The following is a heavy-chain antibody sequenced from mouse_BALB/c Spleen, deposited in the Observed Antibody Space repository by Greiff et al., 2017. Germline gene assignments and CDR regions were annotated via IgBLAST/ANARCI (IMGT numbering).Heavy chain of an antibody. CDR1: GYTFTSYW. D-gene: IGHD2-4*01. V-gene: IGHV1-5*01. J-gene: IGHJ4*01. Sequence: VQLKQSGTVLARPGASVKMSCKASGYTFTSYWMHWVKQRPGQGLEWIGAIYPGNSDTSYNQKFKGKAKLTAVTSTSTAYMELSSLTNEDSAVYYCTREYDYYDAMDYWGQGTSVTVSS. CDR2: IYPGNSDT. CDR3: TREYDYYDAMDY.